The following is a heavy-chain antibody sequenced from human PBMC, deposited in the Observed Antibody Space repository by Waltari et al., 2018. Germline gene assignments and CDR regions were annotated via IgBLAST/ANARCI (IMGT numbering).Heavy chain of an antibody. J-gene: IGHJ4*02. D-gene: IGHD2-2*01. CDR2: IKQDGSEK. Sequence: EVQLVESGGGLVQPGGSLRRSCVASEFTFTRYWMSWVRQAPGKGPEWVANIKQDGSEKYYVDSVKGRFTISRDNAKNSLYLRMNSLRAEDTAVYYCAGGAVLDQLLLCKWGQGTLVTVSS. CDR3: AGGAVLDQLLLCK. CDR1: EFTFTRYW. V-gene: IGHV3-7*01.